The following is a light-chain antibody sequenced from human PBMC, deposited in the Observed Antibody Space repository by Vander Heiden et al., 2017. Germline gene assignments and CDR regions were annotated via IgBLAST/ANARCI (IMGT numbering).Light chain of an antibody. Sequence: QSVLTQPHSVSGAPGPRVTISCTGRSSYIGEGIDIHWYQQLPGTAPKLLIYGNFKRPSGVPDRFSGSKSGTSASLAVTGLQAEDEADYYCQSYDNSLESVVFGGGTKLTVL. CDR1: SSYIGEGID. J-gene: IGLJ2*01. CDR3: QSYDNSLESVV. V-gene: IGLV1-40*01. CDR2: GNF.